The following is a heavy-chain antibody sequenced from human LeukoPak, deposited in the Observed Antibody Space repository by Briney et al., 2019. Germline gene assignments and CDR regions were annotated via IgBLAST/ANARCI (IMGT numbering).Heavy chain of an antibody. CDR1: GFTLSSYW. CDR3: ARDQSSYYGSGSTDY. J-gene: IGHJ4*02. CDR2: INSDGSST. D-gene: IGHD3-10*01. V-gene: IGHV3-74*01. Sequence: QPGGSLRLACAASGFTLSSYWMHWVRQAPGKGLVWVSRINSDGSSTSYADSVKGRFTISRDNAKNTLYLQMNSLRAEDTAVYYCARDQSSYYGSGSTDYGGQGTLVTVSS.